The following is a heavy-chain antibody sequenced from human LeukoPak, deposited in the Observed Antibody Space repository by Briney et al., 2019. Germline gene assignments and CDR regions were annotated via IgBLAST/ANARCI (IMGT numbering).Heavy chain of an antibody. CDR3: ASLLEGIVVVPAAYYYYMDV. D-gene: IGHD2-2*01. CDR1: GFTFSSYS. Sequence: PGGSLSLSCAASGFTFSSYSMNWVRQAPGKGLEWVSYISSSSSTIYYADSVKGRFTISRDNAKNSLYLQMNSLRAEDTAVYYCASLLEGIVVVPAAYYYYMDVWGKGTTVTVSS. CDR2: ISSSSSTI. J-gene: IGHJ6*03. V-gene: IGHV3-48*01.